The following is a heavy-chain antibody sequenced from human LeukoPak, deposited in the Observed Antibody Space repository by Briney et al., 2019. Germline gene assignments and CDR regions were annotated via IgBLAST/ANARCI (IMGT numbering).Heavy chain of an antibody. CDR2: KYYSGST. V-gene: IGHV4-39*07. CDR1: GGSISSSRYY. D-gene: IGHD3-10*01. J-gene: IGHJ6*03. Sequence: SETLSLTCTVSGGSISSSRYYGGWIRQPPGKGLEWIGSKYYSGSTYYNPSLKNRVTISVDTSKNQFSLKLSSVTAADTAVYYCARDVDDYGSGYMDVWGKGTTVTISS. CDR3: ARDVDDYGSGYMDV.